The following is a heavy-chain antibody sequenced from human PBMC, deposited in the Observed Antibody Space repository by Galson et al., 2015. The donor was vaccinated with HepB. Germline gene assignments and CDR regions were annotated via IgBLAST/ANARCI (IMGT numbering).Heavy chain of an antibody. V-gene: IGHV3-74*03. J-gene: IGHJ4*02. D-gene: IGHD4-17*01. CDR3: VRGGSNDDYEMGDY. CDR1: GFTFSKYW. Sequence: SLRLSCAASGFTFSKYWMHWVRQVPGKGLVWVARINTGGSSTAYADSVKGRCTISRDNAKNTVFLQMNSLRAEDTSVYYCVRGGSNDDYEMGDYWGQGTLVTVSS. CDR2: INTGGSST.